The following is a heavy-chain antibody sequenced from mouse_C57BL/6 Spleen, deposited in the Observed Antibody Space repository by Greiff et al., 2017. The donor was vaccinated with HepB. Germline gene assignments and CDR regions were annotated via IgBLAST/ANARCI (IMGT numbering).Heavy chain of an antibody. V-gene: IGHV1-63*01. CDR1: GYTFTNYW. CDR2: IYPGGGYT. Sequence: QVQLKQSGAELVRPGTSVKMSCKASGYTFTNYWIGWAKQRPGHGLEWIGDIYPGGGYTNYNEKFKGKATLTADKSSSTAYMQFSSLTSEDSAIYYCAREDYYGSSPHYYAMDYWGQGTSVTVSS. J-gene: IGHJ4*01. D-gene: IGHD1-1*01. CDR3: AREDYYGSSPHYYAMDY.